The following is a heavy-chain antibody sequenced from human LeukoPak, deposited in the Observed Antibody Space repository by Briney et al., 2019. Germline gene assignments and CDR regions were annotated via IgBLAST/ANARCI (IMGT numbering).Heavy chain of an antibody. J-gene: IGHJ4*02. CDR2: VRSKADGGTT. CDR1: GFTFSSAW. Sequence: GGSLRLSCAASGFTFSSAWMTWVPPAPGKGLEWVGRVRSKADGGTTDYAAPAKGRFTISRDDSKNTVLLQMNSLKTEDTAVYYCTTVRPGTSGYSYWGQGTLVTVSS. V-gene: IGHV3-15*01. D-gene: IGHD3-22*01. CDR3: TTVRPGTSGYSY.